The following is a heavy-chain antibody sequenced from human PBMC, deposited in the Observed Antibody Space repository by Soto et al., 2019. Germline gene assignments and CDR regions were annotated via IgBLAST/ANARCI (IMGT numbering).Heavy chain of an antibody. Sequence: SETPSLTCTVSGGSISSYYWSWIRQPPGKGLEWIGYIYYSGSTNYNPSLKSRVTISVDTSKNQFSLKLSSVTAADTAVYYCARDGYSYGFGYWGRGTLVTVSS. V-gene: IGHV4-59*01. J-gene: IGHJ4*02. CDR1: GGSISSYY. CDR2: IYYSGST. CDR3: ARDGYSYGFGY. D-gene: IGHD5-18*01.